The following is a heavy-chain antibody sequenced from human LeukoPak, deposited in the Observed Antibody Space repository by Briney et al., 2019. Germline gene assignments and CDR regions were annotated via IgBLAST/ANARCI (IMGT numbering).Heavy chain of an antibody. CDR2: IIPIFGTA. Sequence: SVKVSCKASGGTFSSYAISWVRQAPGQGLEWMGRIIPIFGTANYAQKFQGRVTITTDESTSTAYMELSSLRSEDTAVYYCASPSGSYYSRAALDYWGQGTPVTVSS. V-gene: IGHV1-69*05. J-gene: IGHJ4*02. D-gene: IGHD1-26*01. CDR3: ASPSGSYYSRAALDY. CDR1: GGTFSSYA.